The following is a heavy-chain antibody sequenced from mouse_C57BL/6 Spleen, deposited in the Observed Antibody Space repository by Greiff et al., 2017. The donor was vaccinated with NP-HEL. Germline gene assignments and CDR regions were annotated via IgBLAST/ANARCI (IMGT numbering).Heavy chain of an antibody. CDR1: GFNIKDDY. CDR2: IDPENGDT. J-gene: IGHJ2*01. Sequence: VQLQQSGAELVRPGASVKLSCTASGFNIKDDYMHWVKQRPEQGLEWIGWIDPENGDTEYASKFQGKATITADTSSNTAYLQLSSLTSEDTAVYYCTTVTTVENYFDYWGQGTTLTVSS. CDR3: TTVTTVENYFDY. V-gene: IGHV14-4*01. D-gene: IGHD1-1*01.